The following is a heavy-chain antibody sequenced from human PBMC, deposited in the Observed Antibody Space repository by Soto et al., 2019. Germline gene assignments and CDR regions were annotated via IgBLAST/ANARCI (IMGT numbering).Heavy chain of an antibody. V-gene: IGHV3-30-3*01. CDR2: ISYDGTNK. CDR1: GFTFSSYA. Sequence: QVQLVESGGGVVQPGRSLRLSCAASGFTFSSYAMHWVRQAPGKGLEWVAVISYDGTNKYYADSVKGRFTISRDNSKTTLELQMNSLRTKDTAVEYCASPGAASDGPTPIDYGGKGTLVTVSS. D-gene: IGHD3-10*01. J-gene: IGHJ4*02. CDR3: ASPGAASDGPTPIDY.